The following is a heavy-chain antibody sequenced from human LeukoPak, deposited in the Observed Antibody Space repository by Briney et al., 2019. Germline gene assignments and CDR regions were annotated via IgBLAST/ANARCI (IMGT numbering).Heavy chain of an antibody. Sequence: PGGSLRLSCAASGFTFSSYAMSWVRQAPGKGLEWVSAISGSGGSTYYAESVRGRFTISRDTSENTLFLQMNNLRPEDTAIYYCAREIRGSAFSFDYWGQGTLVTVSS. V-gene: IGHV3-23*01. CDR2: ISGSGGST. CDR1: GFTFSSYA. J-gene: IGHJ4*02. D-gene: IGHD2/OR15-2a*01. CDR3: AREIRGSAFSFDY.